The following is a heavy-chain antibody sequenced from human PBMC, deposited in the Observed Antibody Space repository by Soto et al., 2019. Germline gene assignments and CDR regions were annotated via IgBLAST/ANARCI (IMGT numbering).Heavy chain of an antibody. V-gene: IGHV3-33*01. CDR2: IWYDGSNK. Sequence: QVQLVESGGGVVQPGRSLRLSCAASGFTFSSYGMHWVRQAPGKGLEWVAVIWYDGSNKYYADSVKGRFTISRDNSKNTLYLQMGSLRAEDTAVYYCARDFHDFWSSSSYYYGMDVWGQGTMVTVSS. CDR3: ARDFHDFWSSSSYYYGMDV. J-gene: IGHJ6*02. D-gene: IGHD3-3*01. CDR1: GFTFSSYG.